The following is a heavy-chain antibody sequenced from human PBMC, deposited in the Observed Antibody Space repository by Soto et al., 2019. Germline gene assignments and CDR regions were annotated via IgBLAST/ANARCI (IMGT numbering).Heavy chain of an antibody. CDR3: ARLAYYDFWSGYSTTYFDY. CDR1: GYSLTSYW. D-gene: IGHD3-3*01. V-gene: IGHV5-51*01. J-gene: IGHJ4*02. CDR2: IYPGDSDT. Sequence: PGESLKISCKGSGYSLTSYWIGWVRQMPGKGLEWMGIIYPGDSDTRYSPSFQGQVTISADKSISTAYLQWSSLKASDTAMYYCARLAYYDFWSGYSTTYFDYWGQGNLVTVS.